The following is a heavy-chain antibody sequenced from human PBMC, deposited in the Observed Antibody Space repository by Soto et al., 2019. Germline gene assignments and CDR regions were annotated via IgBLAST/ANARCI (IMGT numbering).Heavy chain of an antibody. J-gene: IGHJ5*02. V-gene: IGHV1-3*01. CDR3: ARAGLSLRFLEWLPPFPENWFDP. CDR2: INAGNGNT. Sequence: ASVKVSCKASGYTFTSYAMHWVRQAPGQRLEWMGWINAGNGNTKYSQKFQGRVTITRDTSASTAYMELSSLRSEDTAVYYCARAGLSLRFLEWLPPFPENWFDPWGQGTLVTVSS. CDR1: GYTFTSYA. D-gene: IGHD3-3*01.